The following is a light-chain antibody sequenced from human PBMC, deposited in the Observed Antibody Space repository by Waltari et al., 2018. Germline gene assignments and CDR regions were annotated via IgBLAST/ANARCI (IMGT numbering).Light chain of an antibody. CDR2: GAS. CDR1: QSISNW. J-gene: IGKJ4*01. Sequence: DIQMTQSPSSVSASVGDTVTLTCRTSQSISNWVAWYQQKPGKAPNLLIYGASSLQSGVPPRFSGSGSGTDFTLTISGLQPEDSATYYCQQCYTIPTFGGGTKVEIK. CDR3: QQCYTIPT. V-gene: IGKV1-12*01.